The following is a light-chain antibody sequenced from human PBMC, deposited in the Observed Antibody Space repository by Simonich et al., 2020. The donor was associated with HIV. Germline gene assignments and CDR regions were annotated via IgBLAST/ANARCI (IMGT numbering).Light chain of an antibody. V-gene: IGKV3-11*01. CDR2: DAS. CDR3: QHRSNWPPT. J-gene: IGKJ1*01. Sequence: EIVLTQSPATLSLSPGERGTLACRACQSVSSYLAWYQQKPGQAPRLLIYDASNRANGIPARFSGSGSGTDFTLTISSIEAEDFAVYYCQHRSNWPPTFGQGTKVDIK. CDR1: QSVSSY.